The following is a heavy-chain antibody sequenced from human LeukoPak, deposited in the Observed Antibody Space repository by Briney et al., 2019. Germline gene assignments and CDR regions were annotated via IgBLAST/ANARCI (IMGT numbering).Heavy chain of an antibody. J-gene: IGHJ4*02. CDR2: ISGSGGST. CDR3: ARDRGYSGYGDY. Sequence: GGSLRLSCAASGFTFSSYAMSWVRQAPGKGLEWVSAISGSGGSTYYADSVKGRFTISRDNSKNTLYLQMNSLRAEDTAVYYCARDRGYSGYGDYWGQGTLVTVSS. V-gene: IGHV3-23*01. CDR1: GFTFSSYA. D-gene: IGHD5-12*01.